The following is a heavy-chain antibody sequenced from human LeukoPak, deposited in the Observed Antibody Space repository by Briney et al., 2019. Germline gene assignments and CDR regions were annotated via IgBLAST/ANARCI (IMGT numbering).Heavy chain of an antibody. CDR1: GGSISSYY. V-gene: IGHV4-59*01. Sequence: SETLSLTCTVSGGSISSYYWSWIRQPPGNGLEWIGYIYYSGSTNYNPSLKSRVTISVDTSKNQFSLKLSSVTAADTAVYYCARVKSSSSRRDAFDVWGQGTMVTVSS. CDR2: IYYSGST. CDR3: ARVKSSSSRRDAFDV. J-gene: IGHJ3*01. D-gene: IGHD6-13*01.